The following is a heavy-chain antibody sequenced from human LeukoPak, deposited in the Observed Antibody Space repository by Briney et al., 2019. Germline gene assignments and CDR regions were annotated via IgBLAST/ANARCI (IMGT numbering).Heavy chain of an antibody. Sequence: GGSLRLSCAGSGFPFSSYWMHWVRQAPGKGLVWVSRINDVGSTTNHADSVKGRFTISRDNAKNTLYLQMNSLTAEDTAVYYCARDLVYGSGSLGYWGQGTLVTVSS. D-gene: IGHD3-10*01. V-gene: IGHV3-74*01. CDR3: ARDLVYGSGSLGY. CDR1: GFPFSSYW. J-gene: IGHJ4*02. CDR2: INDVGSTT.